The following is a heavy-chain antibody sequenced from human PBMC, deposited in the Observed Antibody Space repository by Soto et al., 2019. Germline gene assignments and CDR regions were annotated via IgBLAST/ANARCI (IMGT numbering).Heavy chain of an antibody. CDR3: AHRRPYSNSPEYFFDY. V-gene: IGHV2-5*02. CDR2: IYWDDDK. J-gene: IGHJ4*02. CDR1: GFSLSTSGVD. D-gene: IGHD6-6*01. Sequence: QITLKESGPTLVKPTQTLTLTCTFSGFSLSTSGVDVGWIRQPPGKALEWLALIYWDDDKRYKPSLQSRLTTTTGTSTDRVAITMTNMEPLDTATYYCAHRRPYSNSPEYFFDYWGQGTLVTVSS.